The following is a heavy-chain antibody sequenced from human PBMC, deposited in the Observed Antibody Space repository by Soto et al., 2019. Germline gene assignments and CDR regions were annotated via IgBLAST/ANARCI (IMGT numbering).Heavy chain of an antibody. CDR1: GYTFTSYY. CDR3: ATNLGYCSGGSCPETINYYFDY. CDR2: INPSGGST. Sequence: ASVKVSCKASGYTFTSYYMHWVRQAPGQGLEWMGIINPSGGSTSYAQKFQGRVTMTRDTSTSTVYMELSSLRSEDTAVYYCATNLGYCSGGSCPETINYYFDYWGQGTLVTVSS. J-gene: IGHJ4*02. D-gene: IGHD2-15*01. V-gene: IGHV1-46*01.